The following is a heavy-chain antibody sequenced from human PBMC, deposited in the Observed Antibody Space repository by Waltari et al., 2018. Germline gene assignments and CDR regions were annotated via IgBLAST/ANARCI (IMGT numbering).Heavy chain of an antibody. CDR1: GFTFSSYA. V-gene: IGHV3-30-3*01. Sequence: QVQLVESGGGVVQPGRSLRLSCAASGFTFSSYAMHWVRQAPGKGREWVAVISYDGSNKYYADSVKGRFTISRDNSKNTLYLQMNSLRAEDTAVYYCARDSGAFDIWGQGTMVTVSS. CDR3: ARDSGAFDI. D-gene: IGHD3-10*01. J-gene: IGHJ3*02. CDR2: ISYDGSNK.